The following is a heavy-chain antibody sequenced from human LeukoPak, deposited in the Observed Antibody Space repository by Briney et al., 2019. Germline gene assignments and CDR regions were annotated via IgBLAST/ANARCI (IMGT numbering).Heavy chain of an antibody. J-gene: IGHJ3*02. CDR3: ARHSKGSYCGGGSCYLKAFDI. V-gene: IGHV4-59*08. CDR1: GGSISSYY. D-gene: IGHD2-15*01. CDR2: IYYSGST. Sequence: PSETLSLTCTVSGGSISSYYWSWIRQPPGKGLEWIGYIYYSGSTNYNPSLKSRVTISVDTSKNQFSLKLSSVTAADTAVYYCARHSKGSYCGGGSCYLKAFDIWGQGTMVTVSS.